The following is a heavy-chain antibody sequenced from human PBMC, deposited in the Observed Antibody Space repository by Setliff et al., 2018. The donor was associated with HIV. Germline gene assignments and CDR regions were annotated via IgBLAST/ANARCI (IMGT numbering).Heavy chain of an antibody. CDR1: GFTFSDYY. Sequence: PGGSLRLSCAASGFTFSDYYMNWIRQAPGKGLEWVSYIGGSTTSYTNYADSVKGRFIISRDNAKNSLYLQMNSLRAEDTAVYYCARVQRHYYYYYMDVWGKGTTVTVSS. CDR3: ARVQRHYYYYYMDV. V-gene: IGHV3-11*06. CDR2: IGGSTTSYT. J-gene: IGHJ6*03. D-gene: IGHD4-4*01.